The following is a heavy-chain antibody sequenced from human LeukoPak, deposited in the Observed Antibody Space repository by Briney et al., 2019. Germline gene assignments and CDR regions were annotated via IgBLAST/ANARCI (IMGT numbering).Heavy chain of an antibody. Sequence: SVKVSCKASGGTFSSYAISWVRQAPGQGLEWMGGIIPIFGTANYAQKFQGRVTITADKSTSTAYMELSSLRSEDTAVYYCARVQLGYCSSTSCYGYDYWGRGTLVTVSS. J-gene: IGHJ4*02. D-gene: IGHD2-2*01. CDR2: IIPIFGTA. CDR3: ARVQLGYCSSTSCYGYDY. V-gene: IGHV1-69*06. CDR1: GGTFSSYA.